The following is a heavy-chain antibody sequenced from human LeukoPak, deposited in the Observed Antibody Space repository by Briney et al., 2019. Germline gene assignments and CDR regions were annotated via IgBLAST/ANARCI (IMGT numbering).Heavy chain of an antibody. D-gene: IGHD3-10*01. CDR1: GFSFSRSW. J-gene: IGHJ4*02. CDR3: VRDGPFGSGTFGY. Sequence: PGGSLRLSCVASGFSFSRSWMSRVRHAPGRGLEWVANIKVDGSEKHYLDSVEGRFIISRDNAKNSLHLQMNNLRAEDTAEYYCVRDGPFGSGTFGYWAQGTLVSVSS. V-gene: IGHV3-7*01. CDR2: IKVDGSEK.